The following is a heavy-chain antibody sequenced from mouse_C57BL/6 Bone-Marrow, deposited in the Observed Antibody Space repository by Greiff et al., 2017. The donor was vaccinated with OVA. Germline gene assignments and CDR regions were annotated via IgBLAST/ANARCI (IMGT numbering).Heavy chain of an antibody. V-gene: IGHV2-2*01. CDR3: ARHYYGSSYVRGYYAMDY. Sequence: VQVVESGPGLVQPSQSLSITCTVSGFSLTSYGVHWVRQSPGKGLEWLGVIWSGGSTDYNAAFISRLSISKDNSKSQVFFKMNSLQADDTAIYYCARHYYGSSYVRGYYAMDYWGQGTSVTVSS. CDR2: IWSGGST. CDR1: GFSLTSYG. D-gene: IGHD1-1*01. J-gene: IGHJ4*01.